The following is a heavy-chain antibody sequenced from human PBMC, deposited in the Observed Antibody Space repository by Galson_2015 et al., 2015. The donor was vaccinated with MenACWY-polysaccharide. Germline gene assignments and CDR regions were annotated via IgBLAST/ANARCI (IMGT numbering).Heavy chain of an antibody. CDR1: GYSFTTYW. J-gene: IGHJ4*02. D-gene: IGHD6-13*01. CDR2: IYPGDSDT. Sequence: QSGAEVKKPGESLKISCKGSGYSFTTYWIGWVRQMPGKGLEWMGIIYPGDSDTRYSPSFQGQVTISADKSISTAYLQWSSLKASDSAMYYCARHGRDSGSWQPFNYWGQGTLVTVSS. CDR3: ARHGRDSGSWQPFNY. V-gene: IGHV5-51*06.